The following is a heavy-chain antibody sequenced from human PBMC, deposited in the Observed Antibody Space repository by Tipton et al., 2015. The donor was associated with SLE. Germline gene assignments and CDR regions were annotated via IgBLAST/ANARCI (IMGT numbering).Heavy chain of an antibody. CDR2: IYYSGST. Sequence: TLSLTCTVSGGSISSGSYYWSWIRQHPGKGLEWIGYIYYSGSTYYNPSLKSRVTISVDTSKNQFSLKLSSVTAADTAVYYCARTTHYYYYMDVWGKGTTVTVSS. CDR3: ARTTHYYYYMDV. D-gene: IGHD4-17*01. CDR1: GGSISSGSYY. J-gene: IGHJ6*03. V-gene: IGHV4-31*03.